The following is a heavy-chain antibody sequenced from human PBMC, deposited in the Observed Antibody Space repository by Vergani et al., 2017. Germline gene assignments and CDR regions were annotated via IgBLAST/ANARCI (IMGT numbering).Heavy chain of an antibody. V-gene: IGHV3-23*01. Sequence: EVQLLESGGDLVQPGGSLRLSCAASGFVFSHYAMTWVHQAPGKGLEWVSIISDHGRDTYEADSVTGRFSISRDNSKATVYLHMTGLRADDTAVYYCSKGYCPNSICRGKVDSWGQGAKVTVSS. D-gene: IGHD2-8*01. J-gene: IGHJ5*01. CDR2: ISDHGRDT. CDR3: SKGYCPNSICRGKVDS. CDR1: GFVFSHYA.